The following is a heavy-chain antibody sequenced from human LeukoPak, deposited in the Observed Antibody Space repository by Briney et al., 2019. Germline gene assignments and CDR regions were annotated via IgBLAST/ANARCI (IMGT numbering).Heavy chain of an antibody. CDR1: GGTFSSYA. D-gene: IGHD3-22*01. J-gene: IGHJ4*02. CDR2: IIPIFGTA. Sequence: SVKVSCKASGGTFSSYAISWVRQAPGQGLEWMGGIIPIFGTANYAQKFQGRVTITADKSTSTAYMELSSLRSEDTAVYYCARDGYYYDSSGYWGQGTLVTVSS. CDR3: ARDGYYYDSSGY. V-gene: IGHV1-69*06.